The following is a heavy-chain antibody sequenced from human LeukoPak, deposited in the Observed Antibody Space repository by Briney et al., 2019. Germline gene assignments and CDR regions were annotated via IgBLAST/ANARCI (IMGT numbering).Heavy chain of an antibody. V-gene: IGHV3-21*01. CDR3: ARDPTADYYDSSGTDDAFDI. CDR2: ISSSSYI. Sequence: GGSLRLSCAASGFTFSSYSMNWVRQAPGKGLEWVPSISSSSYIYYADSVKGRFTISRDNAKNSLYLQMNSLRAEDTAVYYCARDPTADYYDSSGTDDAFDIWGQGAMVTVSS. CDR1: GFTFSSYS. D-gene: IGHD3-22*01. J-gene: IGHJ3*02.